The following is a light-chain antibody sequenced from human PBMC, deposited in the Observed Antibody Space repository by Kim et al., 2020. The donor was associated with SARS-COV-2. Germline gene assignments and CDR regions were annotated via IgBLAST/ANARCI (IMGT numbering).Light chain of an antibody. CDR1: ALPKQY. J-gene: IGLJ3*02. V-gene: IGLV3-25*03. Sequence: SYELTQPPSVSMSPGQTARITCSGDALPKQYAYWFQQKPGQAPVLVIYEDTERPSGIPERFSGSTSGTTVTLTISGVQAEDEADYYCQSSDSSDTFWVFGGGTQLTVL. CDR3: QSSDSSDTFWV. CDR2: EDT.